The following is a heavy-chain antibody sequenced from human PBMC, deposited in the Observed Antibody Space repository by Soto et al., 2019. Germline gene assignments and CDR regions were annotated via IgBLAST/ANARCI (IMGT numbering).Heavy chain of an antibody. Sequence: GGSLRLSXAASGFSFVNYAMNWVRQAPGKGLEWVSGLSGSGTSTYYADSVKGRFTISRDNSRDTLFLQMNSLTADDTAVYYCAKATTNGGWFNPFDSWGQGALVTVSS. D-gene: IGHD6-19*01. V-gene: IGHV3-23*01. CDR1: GFSFVNYA. CDR2: LSGSGTST. CDR3: AKATTNGGWFNPFDS. J-gene: IGHJ4*02.